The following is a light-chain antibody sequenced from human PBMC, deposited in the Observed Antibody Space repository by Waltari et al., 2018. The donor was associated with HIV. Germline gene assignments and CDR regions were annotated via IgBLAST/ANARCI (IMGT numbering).Light chain of an antibody. J-gene: IGLJ1*01. CDR3: SSYKSKTPHYA. CDR1: SSNIGSNT. CDR2: EVS. V-gene: IGLV1-44*01. Sequence: QSVLTQPPSASGTPGQRVTISCSGSSSNIGSNTVNWYQQLPGTAPKLIIYEVSNRPSGVADRFSGSKSGNTASLTISGLQAEDEGDYYCSSYKSKTPHYAFGTGTKVSVL.